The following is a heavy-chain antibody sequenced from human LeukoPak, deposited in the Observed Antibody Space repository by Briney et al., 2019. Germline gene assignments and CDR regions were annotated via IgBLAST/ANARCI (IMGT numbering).Heavy chain of an antibody. CDR2: INHSGST. CDR1: GGSFSGYY. Sequence: PSETLSLTCAVYGGSFSGYYWSWIRQPPGKGLEWIGEINHSGSTNYNPPLKSRVTISVDTSKNQFSLKLSSVTAADTAVYYCASNRIRYCSGGSCYPRTASGQRTNWFDPWGQGTLVTVSS. J-gene: IGHJ5*02. CDR3: ASNRIRYCSGGSCYPRTASGQRTNWFDP. D-gene: IGHD2-15*01. V-gene: IGHV4-34*01.